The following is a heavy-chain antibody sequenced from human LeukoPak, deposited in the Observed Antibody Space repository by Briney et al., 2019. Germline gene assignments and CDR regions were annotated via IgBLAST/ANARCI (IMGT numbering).Heavy chain of an antibody. J-gene: IGHJ4*02. D-gene: IGHD6-19*01. CDR1: GYTFTSYD. V-gene: IGHV1-8*03. CDR3: AKERQWLDLDY. Sequence: ASVKVSCKASGYTFTSYDINWVRQATGQGLEWMGWMDPNSGNTGYAQKFQGRVTITRNTSISTAYMELSSLRAEDTAVYYCAKERQWLDLDYWGQGTLVTVSS. CDR2: MDPNSGNT.